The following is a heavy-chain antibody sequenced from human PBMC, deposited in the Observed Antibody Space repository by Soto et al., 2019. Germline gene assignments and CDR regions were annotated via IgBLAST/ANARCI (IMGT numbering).Heavy chain of an antibody. V-gene: IGHV1-18*01. Sequence: QVQLVQSGAEVKKPGASVQVSCKASGSTFTSYGISWVRQAPGQGLEWMGWISAYNGNTNYAQKLQGRVTMTTDTSTSTEYMEQRSLRSDDTAVYYCARDQSRLVPAASVSWGQGTLVTVSS. J-gene: IGHJ5*02. CDR3: ARDQSRLVPAASVS. D-gene: IGHD2-2*01. CDR1: GSTFTSYG. CDR2: ISAYNGNT.